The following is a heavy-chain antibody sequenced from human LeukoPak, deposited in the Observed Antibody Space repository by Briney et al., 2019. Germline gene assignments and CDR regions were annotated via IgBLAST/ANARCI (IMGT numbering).Heavy chain of an antibody. D-gene: IGHD3-3*01. CDR1: GFTFSSYG. CDR2: IWYDGSNK. CDR3: ARGGYDRWSAYRIDY. J-gene: IGHJ4*02. V-gene: IGHV3-33*01. Sequence: GGSLRLSCAASGFTFSSYGMHWVRQAPGKGLEWVAVIWYDGSNKVYADSVKDRFTISRDDSKNTLFLQMNSLRAEDTAVYNCARGGYDRWSAYRIDYWGQGIMVTVSS.